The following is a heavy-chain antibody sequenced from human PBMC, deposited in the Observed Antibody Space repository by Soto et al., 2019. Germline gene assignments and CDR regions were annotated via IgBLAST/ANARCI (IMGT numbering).Heavy chain of an antibody. V-gene: IGHV3-23*01. J-gene: IGHJ4*02. CDR3: AKTNTYYFDY. CDR1: GFSFSSYA. Sequence: PGESLKISCSASGFSFSSYAMSWVRQAPEKGLEWVSAISGSGDYTYYADSVKGRFTISRDNSKNTLYLQMDSLRVEDTSVYYCAKTNTYYFDYWGQGTPVTVS. CDR2: ISGSGDYT. D-gene: IGHD2-8*01.